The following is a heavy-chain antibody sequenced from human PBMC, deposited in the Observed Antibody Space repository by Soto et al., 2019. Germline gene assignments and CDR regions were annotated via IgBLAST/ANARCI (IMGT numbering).Heavy chain of an antibody. CDR2: IYYSGGT. V-gene: IGHV4-39*01. D-gene: IGHD6-13*01. CDR1: GCSISSSSYY. CDR3: ARRVSSSRNNWFDP. J-gene: IGHJ5*02. Sequence: QLQLQESGPGLVKPSETLSLTCTVSGCSISSSSYYWGWIRQPPGKGLVWIGSIYYSGGTYYNPSLKSRVTISVDTSKNQFSLKLSSVTAADTAVYYCARRVSSSRNNWFDPWGQGTLVTVSS.